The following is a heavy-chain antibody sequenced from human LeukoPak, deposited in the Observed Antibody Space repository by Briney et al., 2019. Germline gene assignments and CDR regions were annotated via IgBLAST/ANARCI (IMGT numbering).Heavy chain of an antibody. V-gene: IGHV3-48*03. J-gene: IGHJ4*02. D-gene: IGHD3-9*01. CDR2: ISSSGSTI. CDR3: AREGLRYFDWSPALDY. Sequence: GGSLRLSCAASGFTFSSYEMNWVRQAPGKGLEWVSYISSSGSTIYYADSVKGRFTISRDNAKNSLYLQMNSLRAEDTAVNYCAREGLRYFDWSPALDYWGQGTLVTVSS. CDR1: GFTFSSYE.